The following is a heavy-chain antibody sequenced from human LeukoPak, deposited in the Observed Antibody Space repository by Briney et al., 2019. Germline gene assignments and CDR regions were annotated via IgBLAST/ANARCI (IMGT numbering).Heavy chain of an antibody. CDR1: GFTFSSYG. V-gene: IGHV3-9*01. CDR2: ISWNSGSI. Sequence: GGTLRLSCAASGFTFSSYGMSWVRQAPGKGLEWVSGISWNSGSIGYADSVKGRFTISRDNAKNSLYLQMNSLRAEDTALYYCAKVGIDGSGPFDHWGQGTLVTVSS. D-gene: IGHD3-10*01. CDR3: AKVGIDGSGPFDH. J-gene: IGHJ4*02.